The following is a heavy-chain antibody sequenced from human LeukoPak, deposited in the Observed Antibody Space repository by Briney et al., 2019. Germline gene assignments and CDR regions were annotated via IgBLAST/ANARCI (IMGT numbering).Heavy chain of an antibody. CDR1: GFTFSSYG. D-gene: IGHD6-13*01. CDR2: ISYDGRNK. Sequence: GRSLRLSCVASGFTFSSYGMHWVRQAPGKGLEWVALISYDGRNKYYVDSVKGRFTISRDNSKNTLYLQMNSLRAEDTAVYYCAKDIGAGYSSSWTIEYWGQGTLVAVSS. J-gene: IGHJ4*02. V-gene: IGHV3-30*18. CDR3: AKDIGAGYSSSWTIEY.